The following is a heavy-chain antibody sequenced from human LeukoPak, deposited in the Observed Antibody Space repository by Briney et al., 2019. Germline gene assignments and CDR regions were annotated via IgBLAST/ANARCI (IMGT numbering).Heavy chain of an antibody. J-gene: IGHJ4*02. D-gene: IGHD2-15*01. V-gene: IGHV4-59*01. Sequence: SETLSLTCTVSGGSISSYYWSWIRQPPGKGLEGIGYIYYGGSTNYNPSLKSRVTISVDTSKNQFSLKLSFVTAADTAVYFCARYCSGGSCYGGFDYWGQGTLVTVSS. CDR1: GGSISSYY. CDR2: IYYGGST. CDR3: ARYCSGGSCYGGFDY.